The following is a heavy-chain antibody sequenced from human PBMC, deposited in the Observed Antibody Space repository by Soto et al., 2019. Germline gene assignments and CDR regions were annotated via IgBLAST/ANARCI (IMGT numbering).Heavy chain of an antibody. D-gene: IGHD2-2*01. CDR2: IYTSGST. CDR1: GGSISSYY. CDR3: ARACSSNSCYDVFDY. V-gene: IGHV4-4*07. Sequence: QVQLQESGPGLLKPSETLSLTCTVSGGSISSYYWSWIRQPAGKGLEWIGRIYTSGSTNYKPSLKSRVTMSVGTSKNQFSLKLSSVTAADTAVYYCARACSSNSCYDVFDYWGQGTLVTVSS. J-gene: IGHJ4*02.